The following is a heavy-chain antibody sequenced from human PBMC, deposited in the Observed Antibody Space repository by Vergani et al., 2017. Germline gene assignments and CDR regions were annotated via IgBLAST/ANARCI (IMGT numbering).Heavy chain of an antibody. Sequence: QVQLVQSGAEVKKPGASVKVSCKASGYTFTGYYMHWVRQAPGQGLEWMGWINPNSGGTNYAQKSQGRVTMTRDTSINTAYMERSRLRSDDTAVYYCARAGDIVLMVYHYGMDVWGQGTTVTVSS. CDR3: ARAGDIVLMVYHYGMDV. V-gene: IGHV1-2*02. J-gene: IGHJ6*02. D-gene: IGHD2-8*01. CDR1: GYTFTGYY. CDR2: INPNSGGT.